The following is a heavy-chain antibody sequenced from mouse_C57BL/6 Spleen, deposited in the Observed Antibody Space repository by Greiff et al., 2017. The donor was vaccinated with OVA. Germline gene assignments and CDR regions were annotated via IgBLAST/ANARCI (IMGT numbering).Heavy chain of an antibody. Sequence: QVQLQQPGAELVKPGASVKLSCKASGYTFTSYWMHWVKQRPGQGLEWIGMIHPNSGSTNYNEKFQSKATLTVDKSSSTAYMQLSSLTSEDSAVYYWASPPYYYGSSFYAMDYWGQGTSVTVSS. D-gene: IGHD1-1*01. V-gene: IGHV1-64*01. CDR1: GYTFTSYW. J-gene: IGHJ4*01. CDR3: ASPPYYYGSSFYAMDY. CDR2: IHPNSGST.